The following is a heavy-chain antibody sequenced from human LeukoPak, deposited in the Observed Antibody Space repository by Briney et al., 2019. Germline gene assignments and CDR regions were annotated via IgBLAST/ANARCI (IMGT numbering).Heavy chain of an antibody. V-gene: IGHV4-61*02. J-gene: IGHJ4*02. CDR3: ARERTYYYDSSGQGGVDY. CDR2: IYTSGST. Sequence: PSQTLSLTCTVSGGSISSGSYYWSWIRQPAGKGLEWIGRIYTSGSTNYNPSLKSRVTISVDTSKNQFSLKLSSVTAADTAVYYCARERTYYYDSSGQGGVDYWGQGTLVTVSS. CDR1: GGSISSGSYY. D-gene: IGHD3-22*01.